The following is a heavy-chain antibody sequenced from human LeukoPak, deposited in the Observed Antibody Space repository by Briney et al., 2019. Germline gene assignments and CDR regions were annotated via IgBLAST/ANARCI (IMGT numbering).Heavy chain of an antibody. J-gene: IGHJ3*02. V-gene: IGHV4-38-2*02. CDR2: IYHSGST. CDR1: GYSISSGYY. D-gene: IGHD3-10*01. Sequence: SETLSLTCTVSGYSISSGYYWGWIRQPPGKGLEWIGSIYHSGSTYYNPSLKSRVTISVDTSKNQFSLKLSSVTAADTAVYYCATSFGELSNDAFDIWGQGTMVTVSS. CDR3: ATSFGELSNDAFDI.